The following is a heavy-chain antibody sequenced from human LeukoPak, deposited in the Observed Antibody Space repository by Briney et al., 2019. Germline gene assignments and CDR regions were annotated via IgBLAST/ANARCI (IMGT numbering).Heavy chain of an antibody. CDR1: GGSLSSYY. D-gene: IGHD3-16*02. V-gene: IGHV4-59*08. CDR2: IYYTGIT. CDR3: TRHDAVPVIGHGMGV. Sequence: SESLSLACPVSGGSLSSYYWSWIRQPPGGGLEWIGYIYYTGITNYNPPLESRVTISVDTSKNQFSLKLNSVTAADTAVYYCTRHDAVPVIGHGMGVWGQGTTVTVSS. J-gene: IGHJ6*02.